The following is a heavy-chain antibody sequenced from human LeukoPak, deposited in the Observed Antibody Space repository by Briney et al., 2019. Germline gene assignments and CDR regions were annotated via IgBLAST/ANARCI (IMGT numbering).Heavy chain of an antibody. D-gene: IGHD3-10*01. CDR2: IYTSGST. Sequence: SETLSLTCTLSGGSISQYYWSWLRQPAGKGLEWIGRIYTSGSTNYNPSLKSRVTISVDTSKNQFSLKLSSVTAADTAVYYCARGDPGGFDYWGQGTLVTVSS. CDR1: GGSISQYY. CDR3: ARGDPGGFDY. J-gene: IGHJ4*02. V-gene: IGHV4-4*07.